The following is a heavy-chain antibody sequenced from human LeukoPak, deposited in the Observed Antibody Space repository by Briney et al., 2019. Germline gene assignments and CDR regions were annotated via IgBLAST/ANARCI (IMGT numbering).Heavy chain of an antibody. CDR1: GYSFTSYW. V-gene: IGHV5-51*01. Sequence: GESLKISCKGSGYSFTSYWIGWVRQMPGKGLEWMGIIYPGDSDTRYSPSFQGQVTISADKSISTAYLQWSSLKASDTAMYYCASLARGAYCGGDCYYWYFDLWGRGTLVTVSS. CDR3: ASLARGAYCGGDCYYWYFDL. CDR2: IYPGDSDT. J-gene: IGHJ2*01. D-gene: IGHD2-21*02.